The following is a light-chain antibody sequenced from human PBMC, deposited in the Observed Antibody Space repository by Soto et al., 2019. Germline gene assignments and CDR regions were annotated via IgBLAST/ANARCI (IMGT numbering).Light chain of an antibody. CDR1: SSNIGNNY. J-gene: IGLJ2*01. V-gene: IGLV1-51*01. CDR2: DNN. Sequence: QSVLTQPPSVSAAPGQKVTISCSGSSSNIGNNYVSWYQQFPGTAPKLLIYDNNKRPSGIPDRFSGSTSGTSATLGITGLQTGDEADYYCGTWDTSLSAVVFGGGTQLTVL. CDR3: GTWDTSLSAVV.